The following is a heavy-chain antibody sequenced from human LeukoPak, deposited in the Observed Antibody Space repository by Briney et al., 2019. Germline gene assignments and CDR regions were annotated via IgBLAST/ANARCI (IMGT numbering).Heavy chain of an antibody. CDR1: GYTFTDYY. D-gene: IGHD6-13*01. J-gene: IGHJ4*02. CDR2: INPNSGGT. V-gene: IGHV1-2*02. CDR3: AREEVIAAAGPTLDY. Sequence: ASVKVSCKASGYTFTDYYMHWVRQAPGQGLEWMGWINPNSGGTNYAQKFQGRVTMTRDTFISTAYMELSRLRSDDTAVFYCAREEVIAAAGPTLDYWGQGALVTVSS.